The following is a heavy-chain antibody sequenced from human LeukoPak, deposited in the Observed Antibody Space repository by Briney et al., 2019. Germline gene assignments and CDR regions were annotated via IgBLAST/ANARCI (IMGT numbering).Heavy chain of an antibody. J-gene: IGHJ4*02. V-gene: IGHV1-18*01. CDR2: ISAYNGNT. D-gene: IGHD3-3*01. Sequence: GASVKVSCKASGYTFTSYGISWVRQAPGQGLEWMGWISAYNGNTNYAQKLQGRVTMTTDTSTSTAYMELRSLRSDDTAVYYCAREGAYYDFWSGYYDTDFDYWGQGTLVTVSS. CDR1: GYTFTSYG. CDR3: AREGAYYDFWSGYYDTDFDY.